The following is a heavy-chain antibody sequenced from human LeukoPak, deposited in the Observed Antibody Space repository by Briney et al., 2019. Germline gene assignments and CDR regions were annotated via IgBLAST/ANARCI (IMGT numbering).Heavy chain of an antibody. Sequence: PGGSLRLSCAASGFTFSSYGMHWVRQAPGKGLEWVAVISYDGSNKYYADSVKGRFTISRDNSRNTLYLQMDSLRAEDTAVYYCAKDRIVGADYFDYWGQGTLVTVSS. V-gene: IGHV3-30*18. D-gene: IGHD1-26*01. J-gene: IGHJ4*02. CDR2: ISYDGSNK. CDR3: AKDRIVGADYFDY. CDR1: GFTFSSYG.